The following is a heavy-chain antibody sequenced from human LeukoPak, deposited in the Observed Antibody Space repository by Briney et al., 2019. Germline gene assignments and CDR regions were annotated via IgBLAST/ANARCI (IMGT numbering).Heavy chain of an antibody. CDR3: ARAIGKSEGY. Sequence: GGSLRLSCAASGFTFSSYWMTWVRQAPGRGLEWVANIKQDGSEKYYVDSVKGRFTISRDNAKSSLYLQMDSLRAEDTAVYYCARAIGKSEGYWGQGTLVAVSS. CDR2: IKQDGSEK. D-gene: IGHD4-23*01. V-gene: IGHV3-7*01. J-gene: IGHJ4*02. CDR1: GFTFSSYW.